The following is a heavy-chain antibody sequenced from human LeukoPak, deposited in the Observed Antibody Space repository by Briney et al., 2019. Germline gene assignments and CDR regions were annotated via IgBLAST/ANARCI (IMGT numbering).Heavy chain of an antibody. V-gene: IGHV3-30*18. CDR1: GFTFSRYG. J-gene: IGHJ4*02. Sequence: GGSLRLTCAASGFTFSRYGMHWVRQAPGKGLEWVAVISYGGSNKNYADSVKGRFTISRDNSKNTLYLQMNSLRPEDAAVYYCAKERATETRRLDYWGQGTLVTVSS. CDR3: AKERATETRRLDY. CDR2: ISYGGSNK.